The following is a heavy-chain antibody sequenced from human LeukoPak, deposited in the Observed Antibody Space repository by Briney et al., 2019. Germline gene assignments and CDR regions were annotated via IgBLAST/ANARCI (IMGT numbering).Heavy chain of an antibody. D-gene: IGHD5-24*01. CDR1: GFTFSNYG. J-gene: IGHJ6*03. CDR3: ARGRDGYNYYYYYYMDV. CDR2: MWYDGSIK. V-gene: IGHV3-33*02. Sequence: GGSLRLSCAASGFTFSNYGMHWVRQAPGKGLEWLAIMWYDGSIKYYADSAKGRFTISRDNSKNTVFLQMNSLRAEDTTVYYCARGRDGYNYYYYYYMDVWGKGTTVTVSS.